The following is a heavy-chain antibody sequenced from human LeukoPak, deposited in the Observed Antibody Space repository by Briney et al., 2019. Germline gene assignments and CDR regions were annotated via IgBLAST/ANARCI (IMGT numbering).Heavy chain of an antibody. CDR2: IYSGGST. V-gene: IGHV3-53*01. Sequence: GGSLRLSCAASGFTVSSNYMSWVRQAPGKGLEWVSVIYSGGSTYYADSVKGRFTISRDNSKNTLYLQMNSLRAEDTAVYYCARRPLDWVDYYGMDVWGKGTTVTVSS. D-gene: IGHD3-9*01. J-gene: IGHJ6*04. CDR3: ARRPLDWVDYYGMDV. CDR1: GFTVSSNY.